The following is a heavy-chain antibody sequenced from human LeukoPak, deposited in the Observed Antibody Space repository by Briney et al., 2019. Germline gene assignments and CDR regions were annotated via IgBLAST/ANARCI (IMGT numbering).Heavy chain of an antibody. CDR3: ARARESMVRGVSDY. CDR2: ITGSSGST. J-gene: IGHJ4*02. CDR1: GFTFSSYA. V-gene: IGHV3-23*01. Sequence: GGSLRLSCAAAGFTFSSYAMSWVRQAPGKGLEWVSAITGSSGSTYYADSVKGRFTISRDNSKSTLYLQMSSLRVEDTALYYCARARESMVRGVSDYWGQGTLVTVSS. D-gene: IGHD3-10*01.